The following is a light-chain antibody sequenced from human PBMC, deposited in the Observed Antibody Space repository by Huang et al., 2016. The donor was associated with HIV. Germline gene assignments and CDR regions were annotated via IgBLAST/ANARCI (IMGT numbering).Light chain of an antibody. CDR3: QQYNDWPLLT. CDR1: QSVGSN. J-gene: IGKJ3*01. V-gene: IGKV3-15*01. CDR2: AAS. Sequence: EVVMSQSPVTLSVSPGERATLSCRASQSVGSNLAWYQQTPGRAPRLLIYAASTRATGIPARFSGSGSGTEFTLTISSLQSEDFAVYFCQQYNDWPLLTFGPGTKVDIK.